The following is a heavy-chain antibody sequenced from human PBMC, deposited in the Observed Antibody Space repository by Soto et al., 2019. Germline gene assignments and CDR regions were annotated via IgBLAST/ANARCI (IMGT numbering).Heavy chain of an antibody. CDR1: GYTFTSYN. J-gene: IGHJ6*02. CDR3: ARVAAADPYYYYYGMDV. D-gene: IGHD6-13*01. V-gene: IGHV1-46*01. CDR2: INPSGGST. Sequence: GASVKVSCKASGYTFTSYNMHWVRQAPGEGLEWMGIINPSGGSTSYAQKFQGRVTMTRDTSTSTVYMELSSLRSEDTAVYYCARVAAADPYYYYYGMDVWGQGTTVTVSS.